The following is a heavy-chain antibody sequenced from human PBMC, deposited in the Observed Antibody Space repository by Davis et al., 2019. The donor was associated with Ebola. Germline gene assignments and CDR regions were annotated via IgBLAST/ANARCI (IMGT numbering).Heavy chain of an antibody. CDR2: ISSSSSYT. V-gene: IGHV3-11*06. CDR3: AREMTWGGYYYYGMDV. Sequence: PSETLSLTCSVSGDSITSSSYYWGWIRQPPGKGLEWVSYISSSSSYTNYADSVKGRFTISRDNAKNSLYLQMNSLRAEDTAVYYCAREMTWGGYYYYGMDVWGQGTTVTVSS. CDR1: GDSITSSSYY. D-gene: IGHD3-16*01. J-gene: IGHJ6*02.